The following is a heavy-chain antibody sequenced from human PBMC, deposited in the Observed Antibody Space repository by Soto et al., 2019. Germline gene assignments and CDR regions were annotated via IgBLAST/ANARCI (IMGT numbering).Heavy chain of an antibody. CDR2: IWYDGSKQ. V-gene: IGHV3-33*01. CDR3: ARGPTSIFGGVVVHYYFDY. J-gene: IGHJ4*01. CDR1: GFTFSSYG. D-gene: IGHD3-16*02. Sequence: QVQLVESGGGVVQPGRSLRLSCAASGFTFSSYGMHWVRQAPGKGLEWVALIWYDGSKQYYVDSVKGRFTISRDNSKNTLSLQMNSLRAEDTAVYYCARGPTSIFGGVVVHYYFDYWGQGTLVTVSS.